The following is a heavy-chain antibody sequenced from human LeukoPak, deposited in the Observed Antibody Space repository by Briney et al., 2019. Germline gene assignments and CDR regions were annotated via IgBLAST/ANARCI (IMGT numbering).Heavy chain of an antibody. Sequence: PSETLSLTCTVSGGSVSSNYWSWVRQPPGKGLEWLGYIHSSGSPNYNPSLKSRVTISVDTSKNHFSLNLSSVTAADTAVYYCARGGSPFCISPSCQGAFDSWGQGTLVTVSS. V-gene: IGHV4-59*02. CDR1: GGSVSSNY. J-gene: IGHJ4*02. CDR3: ARGGSPFCISPSCQGAFDS. D-gene: IGHD2-2*01. CDR2: IHSSGSP.